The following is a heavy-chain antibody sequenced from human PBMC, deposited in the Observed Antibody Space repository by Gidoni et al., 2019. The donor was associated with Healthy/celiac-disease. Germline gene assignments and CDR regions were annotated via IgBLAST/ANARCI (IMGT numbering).Heavy chain of an antibody. Sequence: QVQLQESGPGLVKPSQTLSLTCTVSGGSISSGSYYWSWIRQPAGKGLEWIGRIYTSGSTNYNPSLKSRVTISVDTSKNQFSLKLSSVTAADTAVYYCARVGSVDSRTFDYWGQGTLVTVSS. CDR3: ARVGSVDSRTFDY. V-gene: IGHV4-61*02. CDR1: GGSISSGSYY. D-gene: IGHD3-10*01. CDR2: IYTSGST. J-gene: IGHJ4*02.